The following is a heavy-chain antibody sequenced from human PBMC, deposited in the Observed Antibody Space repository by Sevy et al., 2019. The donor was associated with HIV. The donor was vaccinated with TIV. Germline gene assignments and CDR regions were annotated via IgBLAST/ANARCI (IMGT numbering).Heavy chain of an antibody. V-gene: IGHV1-2*02. Sequence: ASVKVSCKASGYTFTGYNMHWVRQAPGQGLEWMGWINPNSGGTNYAQKFQGRVTMTRDTSISTAYMELSRLRSDDTAVYYCARAKTMVRGVIITLFDYWGQGTLVTVSS. CDR2: INPNSGGT. J-gene: IGHJ4*02. D-gene: IGHD3-10*01. CDR3: ARAKTMVRGVIITLFDY. CDR1: GYTFTGYN.